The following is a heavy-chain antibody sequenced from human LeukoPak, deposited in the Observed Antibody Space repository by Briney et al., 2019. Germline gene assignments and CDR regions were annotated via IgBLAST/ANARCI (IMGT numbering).Heavy chain of an antibody. J-gene: IGHJ6*02. CDR3: ARERDGYCGGDCYYYYGMDV. Sequence: GGSLRLSCAASGFTFSSYGMHWVRQAPGKGLEWVAVISYDGSNKYYADSAKGRFTISRDNSKNTVYLQMNSLRAEDTALYYCARERDGYCGGDCYYYYGMDVWGQGTTVTVSS. CDR2: ISYDGSNK. CDR1: GFTFSSYG. V-gene: IGHV3-30*03. D-gene: IGHD2-21*02.